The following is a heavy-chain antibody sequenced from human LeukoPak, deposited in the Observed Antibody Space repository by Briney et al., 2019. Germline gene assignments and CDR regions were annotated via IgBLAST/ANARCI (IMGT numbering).Heavy chain of an antibody. J-gene: IGHJ4*02. CDR1: GGSISSSSYY. CDR3: ARHLNRKYCSSTSCYAGANY. V-gene: IGHV4-39*01. D-gene: IGHD2-2*01. CDR2: IYYSGST. Sequence: SETLSLTCTVSGGSISSSSYYWGWIRQPPGKGLEWIGSIYYSGSTYYNPSLKSRVTISVDMSKNQFSLKLSSVTAADTAVYYCARHLNRKYCSSTSCYAGANYWGQGTLVTVSS.